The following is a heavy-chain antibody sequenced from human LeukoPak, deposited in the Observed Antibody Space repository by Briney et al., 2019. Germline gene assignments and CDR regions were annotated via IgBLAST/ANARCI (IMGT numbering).Heavy chain of an antibody. CDR3: ARVGDDFWSGYGFDY. J-gene: IGHJ4*02. CDR2: IKQDGSEK. D-gene: IGHD3-3*01. V-gene: IGHV3-7*01. Sequence: GGSLRLSCAASGFTFSSYWMSWVRQAPGKGLEWVANIKQDGSEKYYVVSVKGRFTISRDNAKNSLYLQMNSLRAEDTAVYYCARVGDDFWSGYGFDYWGQGTLVTVSS. CDR1: GFTFSSYW.